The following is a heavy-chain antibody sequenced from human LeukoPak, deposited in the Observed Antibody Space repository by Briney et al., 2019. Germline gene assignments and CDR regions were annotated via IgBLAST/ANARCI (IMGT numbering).Heavy chain of an antibody. V-gene: IGHV3-23*01. CDR2: ISGSGGST. CDR1: GFTFSSYA. J-gene: IGHJ4*02. Sequence: GGSLRLSCAASGFTFSSYAMSWVHQAPGKGLEWVSAISGSGGSTYYADSVKGRFTISRDNSKNTLYLQMNSLRAEDTAVYYCAKIGITMIGRGMAPLDYWGQGTLVTVSS. D-gene: IGHD3-22*01. CDR3: AKIGITMIGRGMAPLDY.